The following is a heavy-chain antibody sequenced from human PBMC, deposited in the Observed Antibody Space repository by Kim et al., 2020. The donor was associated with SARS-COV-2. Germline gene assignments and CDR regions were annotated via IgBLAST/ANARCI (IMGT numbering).Heavy chain of an antibody. V-gene: IGHV3-11*01. Sequence: AAPVSGRFTISRDNAKNYLFLQMNRLRAEDTAVYYCARDRLPRSYYGMDVWGQGTTVTVSS. CDR3: ARDRLPRSYYGMDV. J-gene: IGHJ6*02.